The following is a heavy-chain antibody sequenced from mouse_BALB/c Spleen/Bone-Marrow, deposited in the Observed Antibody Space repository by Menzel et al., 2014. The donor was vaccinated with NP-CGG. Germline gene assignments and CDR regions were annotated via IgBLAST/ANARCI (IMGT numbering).Heavy chain of an antibody. Sequence: QVQLQQSGAELVKPGASVKLSCKASGYTFTSYYMYWVKQRPGQGLEWIGEINPSNGGTNFNEKFKSEATLTVDKSSSTAYMQLSSLTSEDSAVYYCTRSTMITYFDYWGQGTTLTVSS. CDR2: INPSNGGT. V-gene: IGHV1S81*02. CDR3: TRSTMITYFDY. CDR1: GYTFTSYY. J-gene: IGHJ2*01. D-gene: IGHD2-4*01.